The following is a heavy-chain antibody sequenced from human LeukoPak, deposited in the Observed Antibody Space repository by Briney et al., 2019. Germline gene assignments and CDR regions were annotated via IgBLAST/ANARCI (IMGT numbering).Heavy chain of an antibody. D-gene: IGHD3-3*01. Sequence: SETLSLTCTVSGGSISSYYWNWIRQSAGKGLEWIGRIYTSGSTNYNPSLKSRVTMSVDTSKNQFSLKVSSVTAADTAVYYRARDDFWSGYRAFDIWGQGTRVTVSS. V-gene: IGHV4-4*07. CDR1: GGSISSYY. CDR3: ARDDFWSGYRAFDI. CDR2: IYTSGST. J-gene: IGHJ3*02.